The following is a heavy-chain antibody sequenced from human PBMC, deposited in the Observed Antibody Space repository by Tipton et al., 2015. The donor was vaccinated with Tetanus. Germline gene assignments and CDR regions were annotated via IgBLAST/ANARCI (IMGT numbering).Heavy chain of an antibody. Sequence: GLVKPSETLSLTCTVSGVSISSYYWSWIRQSPGKGLEWIGYIFYAGSTNSNPSLKSRVTISVDKAKNQFSLKLTSVTAADTAVYYCARGPSYSGAWYHYWGQGAMVTVSP. CDR3: ARGPSYSGAWYHY. V-gene: IGHV4-59*01. D-gene: IGHD6-19*01. J-gene: IGHJ4*02. CDR1: GVSISSYY. CDR2: IFYAGST.